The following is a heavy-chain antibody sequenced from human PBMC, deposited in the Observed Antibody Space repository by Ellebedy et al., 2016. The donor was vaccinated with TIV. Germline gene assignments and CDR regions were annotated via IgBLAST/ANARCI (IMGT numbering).Heavy chain of an antibody. J-gene: IGHJ4*02. CDR2: IKQDGSEK. D-gene: IGHD3-22*01. Sequence: GGSLRLXXVVSGFTVTGSAMHWVRQAPGKGLEWVANIKQDGSEKYYVDSVKGRFIISRDNSKNSLYLQLNSLRAEDTAVYYCAKNTGDSSGYYPREIDYWGQGTLVTVSS. V-gene: IGHV3-7*03. CDR3: AKNTGDSSGYYPREIDY. CDR1: GFTVTGSA.